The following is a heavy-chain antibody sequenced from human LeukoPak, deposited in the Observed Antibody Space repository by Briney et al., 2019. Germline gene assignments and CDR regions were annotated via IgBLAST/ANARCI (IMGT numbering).Heavy chain of an antibody. CDR1: GFTVSSNY. D-gene: IGHD2-15*01. J-gene: IGHJ3*02. V-gene: IGHV3-66*01. CDR3: ARESPTPMVDAFDI. CDR2: IYSGGST. Sequence: GGSLRLSCAASGFTVSSNYMSWVRQAPGKGLEWVSVIYSGGSTYYADSVKGRFTISRDNSKNTLYLQMNSLRAEDTAVYYCARESPTPMVDAFDIWSQGTMVTVSS.